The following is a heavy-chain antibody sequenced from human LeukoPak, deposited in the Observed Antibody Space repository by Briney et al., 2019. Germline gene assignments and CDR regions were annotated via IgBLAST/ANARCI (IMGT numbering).Heavy chain of an antibody. CDR3: AKDCPLHGGYAGSAYFDY. J-gene: IGHJ4*02. V-gene: IGHV3-48*04. CDR2: ISSSSSTI. D-gene: IGHD5-12*01. CDR1: GFTFSSYS. Sequence: GGSLRLSCAASGFTFSSYSMNWVRQAPGKGLEWVSYISSSSSTIFYADSVKGRFTISRDNAKNSLYLQMNSLRAEDTAVYYCAKDCPLHGGYAGSAYFDYWGQGTLVTVSS.